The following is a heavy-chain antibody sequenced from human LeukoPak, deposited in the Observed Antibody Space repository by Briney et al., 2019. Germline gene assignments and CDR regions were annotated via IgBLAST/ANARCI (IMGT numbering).Heavy chain of an antibody. CDR2: IYYSGST. Sequence: SETLSLTCTVSGGSISSGGYYWSWIRQHPGKGLEWMGYIYYSGSTYYNPSLKSRVTISVDTSKNQFSLKLSSVTAADTAVYYCAREIYSNYVVRWFDPWGQGTLVTVSS. J-gene: IGHJ5*02. CDR1: GGSISSGGYY. D-gene: IGHD4-11*01. CDR3: AREIYSNYVVRWFDP. V-gene: IGHV4-31*03.